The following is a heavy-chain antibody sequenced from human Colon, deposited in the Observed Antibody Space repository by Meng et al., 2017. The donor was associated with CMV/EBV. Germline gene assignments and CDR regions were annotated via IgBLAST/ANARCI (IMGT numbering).Heavy chain of an antibody. CDR1: GGSFSGYY. V-gene: IGHV4-34*01. J-gene: IGHJ4*02. CDR3: ARGVSSAGTMKIDY. D-gene: IGHD1-7*01. Sequence: SETLSLTCAVYGGSFSGYYWSWIRQPPGKGLEWIGEINHRGSTNYNPSLKSRVTISVDTSKNQFSLKLSSVTAADTAVYYCARGVSSAGTMKIDYWGQGTLVTVSS. CDR2: INHRGST.